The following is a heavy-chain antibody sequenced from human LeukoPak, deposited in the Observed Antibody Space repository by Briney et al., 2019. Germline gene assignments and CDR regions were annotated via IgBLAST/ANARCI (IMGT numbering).Heavy chain of an antibody. CDR1: GFTFSSYS. CDR2: ISSSSSYI. V-gene: IGHV3-21*01. Sequence: GGSLRLSCAASGFTFSSYSMNWLRQAPGKGLEWVSSISSSSSYIYHAASEKGRYTITRDNAKNSLYLQMNSLRGEDTAVYYCVRDRAKYQLLSAGYFDYWGQGTLVTVSS. D-gene: IGHD2-2*01. J-gene: IGHJ4*02. CDR3: VRDRAKYQLLSAGYFDY.